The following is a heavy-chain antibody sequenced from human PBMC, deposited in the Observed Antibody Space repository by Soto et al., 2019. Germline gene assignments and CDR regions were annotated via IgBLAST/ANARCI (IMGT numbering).Heavy chain of an antibody. CDR3: ASSGGLDRDFNY. D-gene: IGHD2-15*01. CDR1: GGTFSSDS. J-gene: IGHJ4*02. CDR2: IIPMFDTP. V-gene: IGHV1-69*12. Sequence: QVQLVQSGAEVKKPGSSVKVSCKASGGTFSSDSFSWVRQAPAHGLEWMGGIIPMFDTPIYAQKFQDRVTITADEATSTAYRLLSSLRSGNTAVYYCASSGGLDRDFNYWGQGSLVTVSS.